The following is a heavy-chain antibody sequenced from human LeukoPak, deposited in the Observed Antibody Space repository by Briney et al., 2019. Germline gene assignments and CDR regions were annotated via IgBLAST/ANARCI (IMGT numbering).Heavy chain of an antibody. CDR1: GFTFTNAW. Sequence: GGSLGLSCAASGFTFTNAWMSWVRQAPGKGLEWVSAISGSGGSTYYADSVKGRFTISRDNSRNTLFLQMNSLRAEDTAPYYCAKSVAIYFYYGLDVWGQGTTVAVSS. V-gene: IGHV3-23*01. D-gene: IGHD3-3*01. J-gene: IGHJ6*02. CDR3: AKSVAIYFYYGLDV. CDR2: ISGSGGST.